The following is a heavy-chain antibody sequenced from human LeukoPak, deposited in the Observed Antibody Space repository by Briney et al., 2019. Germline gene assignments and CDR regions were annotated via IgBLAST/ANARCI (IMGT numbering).Heavy chain of an antibody. V-gene: IGHV3-30*04. CDR1: GFTFSSYA. CDR3: ARDQGDY. J-gene: IGHJ4*02. Sequence: SLRLSCAGSGFTFSSYAMHWGRQAPGKGLEWVAVISYDGSNKYYADSVKGRFTISRDNSKNTLYLQMNSLRAEDTAVYYCARDQGDYWGQGTLVTVSS. CDR2: ISYDGSNK.